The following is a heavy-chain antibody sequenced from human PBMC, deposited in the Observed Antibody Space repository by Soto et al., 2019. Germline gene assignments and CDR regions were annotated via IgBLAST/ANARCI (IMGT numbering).Heavy chain of an antibody. CDR1: GGTFSSYA. D-gene: IGHD2-21*02. J-gene: IGHJ4*02. V-gene: IGHV1-69*13. Sequence: SVKVSCKXSGGTFSSYAISWVRQAPGQGLEWMGGIIPIFGTANYAQKFQGRVTITADESTSTAYMELSSLRSEDTAVYYCARDSVVVTALDYWGQGTLVTVSS. CDR2: IIPIFGTA. CDR3: ARDSVVVTALDY.